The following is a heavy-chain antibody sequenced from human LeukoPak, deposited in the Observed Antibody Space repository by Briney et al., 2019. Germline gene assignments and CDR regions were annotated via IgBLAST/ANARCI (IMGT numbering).Heavy chain of an antibody. V-gene: IGHV3-48*01. Sequence: GGSLRLSCAASGFTFSTYSMKWVRQAPGKGLEWVSYISDSSAMYYADSVRGRFTISRENDRNSLFLQMNSLRAEDTAVYYCARDGGYSGYDADCWGQGTLVTVSS. D-gene: IGHD5-12*01. CDR3: ARDGGYSGYDADC. J-gene: IGHJ4*02. CDR2: ISDSSAM. CDR1: GFTFSTYS.